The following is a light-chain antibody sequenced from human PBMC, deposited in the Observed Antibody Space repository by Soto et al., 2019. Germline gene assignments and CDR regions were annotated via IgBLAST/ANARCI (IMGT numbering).Light chain of an antibody. CDR2: NNN. V-gene: IGLV1-44*01. CDR1: SSNIGTYT. J-gene: IGLJ3*02. Sequence: QSALTQPPSASGTPGQGVAISCSGSSSNIGTYTVNWYQRLPGTAPKLLIYNNNERPSGVPDRFSASKSGTSASLAISGLQYEDEAEYYCAAWDDSLSGRVFGGGTKLTVL. CDR3: AAWDDSLSGRV.